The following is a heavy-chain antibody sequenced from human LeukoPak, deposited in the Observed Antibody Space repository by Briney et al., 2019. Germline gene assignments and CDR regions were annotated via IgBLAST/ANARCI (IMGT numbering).Heavy chain of an antibody. CDR3: ARSGSYEVGGDAFDI. Sequence: SEALSLTCTVSGGSISSSSYYWGWIRQPPGKGLEWIGSIYYSGSTYYNPSLKSRVTISVDTSKNQFSLKLSSVTAADTAVYYCARSGSYEVGGDAFDIWGQGTMVTVSS. CDR2: IYYSGST. V-gene: IGHV4-39*01. CDR1: GGSISSSSYY. D-gene: IGHD1-26*01. J-gene: IGHJ3*02.